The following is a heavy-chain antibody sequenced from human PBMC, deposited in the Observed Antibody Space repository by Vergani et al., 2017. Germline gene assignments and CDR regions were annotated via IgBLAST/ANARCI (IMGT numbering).Heavy chain of an antibody. V-gene: IGHV1-2*02. J-gene: IGHJ5*02. D-gene: IGHD6-19*01. CDR3: ARAEPNRIAVAGTEFDP. CDR1: GYTFTGYY. CDR2: INPNSGGT. Sequence: QVQLVQSGAEVKKPGASLKVSCKASGYTFTGYYMHWVRQAPGQGLEWMGWINPNSGGTNYAQKFQGRVTMTRDTSISTAYMELSRPRSDDTAVYYCARAEPNRIAVAGTEFDPWSEGSLVTVSS.